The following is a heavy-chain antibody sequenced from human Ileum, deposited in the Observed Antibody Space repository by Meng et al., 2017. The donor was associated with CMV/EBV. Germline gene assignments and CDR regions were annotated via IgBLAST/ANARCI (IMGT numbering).Heavy chain of an antibody. CDR3: TTDRFT. V-gene: IGHV3-15*01. J-gene: IGHJ4*02. Sequence: LRLSCGASGVTVTNAWMSWVREAPGKGLEWVGRIKSKTDGGTIDYTAPVKGRFTIARDESQNTLSLQMNSLKTEDTAVYYCTTDRFTWGQGTLVTVSS. CDR2: IKSKTDGGTI. CDR1: GVTVTNAW. D-gene: IGHD3-10*01.